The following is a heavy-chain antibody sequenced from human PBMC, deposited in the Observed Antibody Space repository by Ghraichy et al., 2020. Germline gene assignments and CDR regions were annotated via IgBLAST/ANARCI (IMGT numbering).Heavy chain of an antibody. J-gene: IGHJ6*02. CDR3: ARAKHTGNYYYYYGMDV. D-gene: IGHD1-26*01. V-gene: IGHV4-34*01. CDR2: INHSGST. CDR1: GGSFSHYY. Sequence: SETLSLTCAVYGGSFSHYYWSWIRQPPGKGLEWIGEINHSGSTNYNPSLKSRVTISVDTYKNQFSLKLTSVTAADTAVYYCARAKHTGNYYYYYGMDVWGQGTTVTVSS.